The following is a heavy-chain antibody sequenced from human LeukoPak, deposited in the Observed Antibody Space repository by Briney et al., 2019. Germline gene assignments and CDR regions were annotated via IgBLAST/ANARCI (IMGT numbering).Heavy chain of an antibody. CDR2: VSGSGGII. CDR3: VKDRLDGNTYGQLDS. CDR1: GFTFSSYA. D-gene: IGHD5-18*01. Sequence: GGSLRLSRAASGFTFSSYAMNWVRQAPGKGLEWVSAVSGSGGIIYYADSVKGRFTISRDNSKNTLYLQMNSLRAEDTAIYYCVKDRLDGNTYGQLDSWGQGTLVTVSS. J-gene: IGHJ4*02. V-gene: IGHV3-23*01.